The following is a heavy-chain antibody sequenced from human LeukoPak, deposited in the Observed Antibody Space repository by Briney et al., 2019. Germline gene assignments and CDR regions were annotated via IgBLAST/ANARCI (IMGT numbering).Heavy chain of an antibody. J-gene: IGHJ4*02. CDR3: ARVRITMVRGVIIRDYYFDY. V-gene: IGHV1-18*04. CDR1: GYTFTGYY. CDR2: ISGYNGNT. Sequence: ASVKVSCKASGYTFTGYYMHWVRQAPGQGLEWMGWISGYNGNTNYAQKLQGRVTMTTDTSTSTAYMELRSLKSDDTAVYYCARVRITMVRGVIIRDYYFDYWGQGTLVTVSS. D-gene: IGHD3-10*01.